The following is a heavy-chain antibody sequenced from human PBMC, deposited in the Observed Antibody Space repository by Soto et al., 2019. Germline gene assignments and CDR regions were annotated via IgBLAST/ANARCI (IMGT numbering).Heavy chain of an antibody. V-gene: IGHV1-46*01. D-gene: IGHD4-4*01. CDR2: INPTSGGT. CDR1: GYTFTSYY. J-gene: IGHJ3*02. CDR3: ARGMTTVTSDAFDI. Sequence: QVQLVQSGAEVKKPGASVKVSCKASGYTFTSYYMHWVRQAPGQGLEWMGIINPTSGGTHYAQKFQGRVTITRDPSTSTVYMELSSLRSEDTAVYYCARGMTTVTSDAFDIWGQGTMVTVSS.